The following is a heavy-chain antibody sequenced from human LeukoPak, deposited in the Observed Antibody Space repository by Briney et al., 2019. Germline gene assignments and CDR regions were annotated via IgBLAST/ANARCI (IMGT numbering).Heavy chain of an antibody. D-gene: IGHD3-16*01. CDR2: MNQDGSAK. Sequence: GGSLRLSCAASGFTFSDYWMSWVRQAPGKGLEWVANMNQDGSAKGYVDSVKGRFTISRDNARNSLYLQMSSLRPEDTAVYYCATYTHWVAGDVWGQGTTVTVSS. J-gene: IGHJ6*02. CDR1: GFTFSDYW. V-gene: IGHV3-7*01. CDR3: ATYTHWVAGDV.